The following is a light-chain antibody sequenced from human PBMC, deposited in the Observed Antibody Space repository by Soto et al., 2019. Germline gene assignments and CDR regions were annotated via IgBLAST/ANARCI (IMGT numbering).Light chain of an antibody. CDR2: AAS. J-gene: IGKJ3*01. CDR3: QQYNSWPLS. CDR1: QSISSN. V-gene: IGKV1-13*02. Sequence: AITMTQSPATLSVSVGDRVTLTCRASQSISSNLAWYQQKPGKAPKLLIYAASTLESGVPSRFSGSGSGTDFTLTISSLQSEDFATYYCQQYNSWPLSFGRGTKVDIK.